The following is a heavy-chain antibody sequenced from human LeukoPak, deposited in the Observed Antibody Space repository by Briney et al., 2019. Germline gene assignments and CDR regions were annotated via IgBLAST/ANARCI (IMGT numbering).Heavy chain of an antibody. Sequence: GGSLRLSCTTSGFTFGTHTMHWFRQAPGKGLQWIGFIRSSGTTQYAASVKGRFTISRDDSKSIAYLQMNSLRGDDTAVYYCAKDGTSYYYIYYWGQGTLVTVSS. J-gene: IGHJ4*02. CDR2: IRSSGTT. D-gene: IGHD2/OR15-2a*01. V-gene: IGHV3-49*03. CDR1: GFTFGTHT. CDR3: AKDGTSYYYIYY.